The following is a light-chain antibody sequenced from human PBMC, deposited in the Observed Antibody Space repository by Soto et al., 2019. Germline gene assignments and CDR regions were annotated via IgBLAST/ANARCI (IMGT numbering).Light chain of an antibody. CDR1: SSDVGYYDY. J-gene: IGLJ1*01. Sequence: QSALTKPPYASGFPGQSVTISCTGTSSDVGYYDYVSWYQQNQGKAPKLVIYEVTKRPTGVPDRVSASKSGNTASLTVSGLRAEDEADYYCSSYAGSNNFVFGSGTKLTVL. V-gene: IGLV2-8*01. CDR2: EVT. CDR3: SSYAGSNNFV.